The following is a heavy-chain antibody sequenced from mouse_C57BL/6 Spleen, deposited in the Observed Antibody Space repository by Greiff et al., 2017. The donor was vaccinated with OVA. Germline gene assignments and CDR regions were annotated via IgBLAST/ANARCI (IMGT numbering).Heavy chain of an antibody. CDR3: ARGDGYYVSYYYAMDY. V-gene: IGHV5-17*01. CDR2: ISSGSSTI. Sequence: EVQGVESGGGLVKPGGSLKLSCAASGFTFSDYGMHWVRQAPEKGLEWVAYISSGSSTIYYADTVKGRFTISRDNAKNTLFLQMTSLRSEDTAMYYCARGDGYYVSYYYAMDYWGQGTSVTVSS. J-gene: IGHJ4*01. D-gene: IGHD2-3*01. CDR1: GFTFSDYG.